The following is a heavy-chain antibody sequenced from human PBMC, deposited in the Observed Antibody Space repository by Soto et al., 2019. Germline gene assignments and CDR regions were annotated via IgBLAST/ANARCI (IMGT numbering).Heavy chain of an antibody. D-gene: IGHD6-6*01. J-gene: IGHJ5*02. Sequence: QVQLVQSGAEVKKSGASVKVSCKASGYTFITYFMHWVRQAPGQGLEWMGVINPSRGTTTYAQKFQDRVTMTRDTSASTVYMELSSLRSEDTAMYYCARSYISSSYWFDPWGQGTLVTVSS. CDR2: INPSRGTT. CDR1: GYTFITYF. CDR3: ARSYISSSYWFDP. V-gene: IGHV1-46*03.